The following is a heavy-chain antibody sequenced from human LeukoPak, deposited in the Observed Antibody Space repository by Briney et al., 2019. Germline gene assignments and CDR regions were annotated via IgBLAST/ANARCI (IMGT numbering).Heavy chain of an antibody. Sequence: PGGSLRLSCVASGFSFNNYAMNWVRQAPGKGLEWVLLIIGSSGTTFYADSVKGRFTISRDKSKSTLYLQMNSLRAEDTAVYYCAKGAYDYIEIAYFDYWGQGSLVTVSS. V-gene: IGHV3-23*01. CDR2: IIGSSGTT. CDR1: GFSFNNYA. D-gene: IGHD5-12*01. CDR3: AKGAYDYIEIAYFDY. J-gene: IGHJ4*02.